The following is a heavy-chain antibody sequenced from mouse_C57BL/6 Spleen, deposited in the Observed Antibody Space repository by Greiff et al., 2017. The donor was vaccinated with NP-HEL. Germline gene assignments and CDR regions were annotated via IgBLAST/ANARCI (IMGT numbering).Heavy chain of an antibody. CDR2: ISNLAYSI. J-gene: IGHJ3*01. D-gene: IGHD3-2*02. CDR1: GFTFSDYG. CDR3: ARPDSSGPFAY. V-gene: IGHV5-15*01. Sequence: DVQLVESGGGLVQPGGSLKLSCAASGFTFSDYGMAWVRQAPRKGLEWVAFISNLAYSIYYADTVTGRFTISSENAKNTLYLEMSSLRSEDTAMYYCARPDSSGPFAYWGQGTLVTVSA.